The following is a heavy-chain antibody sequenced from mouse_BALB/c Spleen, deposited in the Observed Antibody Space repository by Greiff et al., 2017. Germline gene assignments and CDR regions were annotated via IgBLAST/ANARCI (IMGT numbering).Heavy chain of an antibody. CDR1: GFTFSDYY. J-gene: IGHJ4*01. CDR3: ARGTTVYAMDY. V-gene: IGHV5-4*02. Sequence: EVKLVESGGGLVKPGGSLKLSCAASGFTFSDYYMYWVRQTPEKRLVWVATISDGGSYTYYPDSVKGRFTISRDNAKNNLYLQMSSLKSEDTAMYYCARGTTVYAMDYWGQGTSVTVSS. D-gene: IGHD1-1*01. CDR2: ISDGGSYT.